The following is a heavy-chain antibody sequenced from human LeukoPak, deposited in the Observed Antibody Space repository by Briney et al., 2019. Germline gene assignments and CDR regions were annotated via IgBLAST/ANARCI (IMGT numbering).Heavy chain of an antibody. D-gene: IGHD3-22*01. V-gene: IGHV4-59*08. CDR2: IYYSGST. CDR3: ASGGNYYDSSGYRY. CDR1: GGSISSYY. J-gene: IGHJ4*02. Sequence: SETLSLTCTVSGGSISSYYWSWIRQPPGKGLEWIGYIYYSGSTNYNPSLKSRVTISVDTSKNQLSLKLSSVTAADTAVYYCASGGNYYDSSGYRYWGQGTLVTVSS.